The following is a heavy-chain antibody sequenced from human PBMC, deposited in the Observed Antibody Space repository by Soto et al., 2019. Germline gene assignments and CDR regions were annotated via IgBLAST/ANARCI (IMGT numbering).Heavy chain of an antibody. CDR2: IYHSGST. V-gene: IGHV4-4*02. CDR1: GGSISSSNW. Sequence: QVQLQESGPGLVKPSGTLSLTCAVSGGSISSSNWWSWVRQPPGKWLEWIGEIYHSGSTNYNPSLKSRVTISVDKSKNPFSLKLSSGTAADTAVYYCAMRPEVGASDEDAFDIWGQGTMVTVSS. CDR3: AMRPEVGASDEDAFDI. J-gene: IGHJ3*02. D-gene: IGHD1-26*01.